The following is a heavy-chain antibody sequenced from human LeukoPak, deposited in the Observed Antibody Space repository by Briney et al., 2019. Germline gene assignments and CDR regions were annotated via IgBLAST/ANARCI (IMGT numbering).Heavy chain of an antibody. Sequence: GESLKISCKGTGYSFSTYWIVWVRQMPGKGLEWMGIINPGDSDSTYSPSFQGQVIISADMSINTAYLQWSSLKASDTAIYYCAVSPAAYYYGSGTFHWGQGTLVTVSA. CDR3: AVSPAAYYYGSGTFH. V-gene: IGHV5-51*01. D-gene: IGHD3-10*01. J-gene: IGHJ1*01. CDR2: INPGDSDS. CDR1: GYSFSTYW.